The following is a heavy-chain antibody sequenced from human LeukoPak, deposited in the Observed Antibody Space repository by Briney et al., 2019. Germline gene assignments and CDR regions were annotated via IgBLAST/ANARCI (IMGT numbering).Heavy chain of an antibody. J-gene: IGHJ4*02. CDR1: GGSISNYY. V-gene: IGHV4-59*01. CDR3: ARGGYGSGSYYKG. Sequence: SETLSLTCTVSGGSISNYYWSWIRQPPGKGLEWIGYIYYSRSTNYNPSLKSRVTISVDTSKNQFSLKLSSVTAADTAVYYCARGGYGSGSYYKGWGQGTLVTVSS. D-gene: IGHD3-10*01. CDR2: IYYSRST.